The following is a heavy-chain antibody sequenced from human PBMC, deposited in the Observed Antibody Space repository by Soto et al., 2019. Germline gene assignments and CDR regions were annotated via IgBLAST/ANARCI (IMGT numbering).Heavy chain of an antibody. CDR1: GGSFSGYY. V-gene: IGHV4-34*01. J-gene: IGHJ4*02. D-gene: IGHD4-17*01. CDR3: ARDHRVADYGDTNFDN. Sequence: QAQLQQWGAGLLKPSETLSLTCAVYGGSFSGYYWSWIRQPPGKGLEWIGEINHSGNTNYNPTLKSRVTISGDTSKKQSSLKLISVTAADTAVYYCARDHRVADYGDTNFDNWGQGTLVTVSS. CDR2: INHSGNT.